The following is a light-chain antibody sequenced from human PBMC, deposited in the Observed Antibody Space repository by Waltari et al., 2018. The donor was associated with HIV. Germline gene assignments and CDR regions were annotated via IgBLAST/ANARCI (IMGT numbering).Light chain of an antibody. CDR3: QQSYTTPRT. J-gene: IGKJ1*01. CDR2: TAS. V-gene: IGKV1-39*01. CDR1: QSSSGY. Sequence: DIQMTQAPSSMSASVGDRVTITCRASQSSSGYLNWYQQKPGKAPNLLIYTASSLQSGVPSRFSGSGFGTDFTLTISSLQPEDFATYYCQQSYTTPRTFGQGTKVEIK.